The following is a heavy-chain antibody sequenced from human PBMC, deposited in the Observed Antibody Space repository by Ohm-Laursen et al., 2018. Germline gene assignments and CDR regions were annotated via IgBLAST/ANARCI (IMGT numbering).Heavy chain of an antibody. J-gene: IGHJ5*02. CDR1: GYTFTGYY. D-gene: IGHD7-27*01. V-gene: IGHV1-2*02. Sequence: ASVKVSCKTSGYTFTGYYVHWVRQAPGQGLDWMGWINPNNGATDYAQKFQGRVTMTRDTSISTAYMELSRLRSDDTAVYYCARDDTGDNWFDPWGQGTLVTVSS. CDR2: INPNNGAT. CDR3: ARDDTGDNWFDP.